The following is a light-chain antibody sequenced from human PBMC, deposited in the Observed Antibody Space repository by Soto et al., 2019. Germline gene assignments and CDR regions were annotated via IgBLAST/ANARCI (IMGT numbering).Light chain of an antibody. CDR1: QSVNSK. J-gene: IGKJ5*01. Sequence: EIVMTQSPATLSVSPGERVTLSCRASQSVNSKVAWYQQTPGQAPRLVISGASTRATGIPARFSGSGSGTEFTLTINSLKSEDSEVYYCQQHNQWPITFGQGTRLEIK. CDR3: QQHNQWPIT. V-gene: IGKV3D-15*01. CDR2: GAS.